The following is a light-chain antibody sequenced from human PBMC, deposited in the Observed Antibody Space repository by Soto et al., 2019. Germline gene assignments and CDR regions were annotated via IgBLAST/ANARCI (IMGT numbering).Light chain of an antibody. CDR2: GAS. V-gene: IGKV3-20*01. CDR3: QQYGGTLWT. J-gene: IGKJ1*01. CDR1: QSVSSSY. Sequence: EIVLTQSPATLSLSAGEKATLSSLTSQSVSSSYLAWYQQKPGQAPRLLIYGASRRATGIPDRFSGSGYGTDFTLTISSLETEDFAVYYCQQYGGTLWTFGQGTKGGYQ.